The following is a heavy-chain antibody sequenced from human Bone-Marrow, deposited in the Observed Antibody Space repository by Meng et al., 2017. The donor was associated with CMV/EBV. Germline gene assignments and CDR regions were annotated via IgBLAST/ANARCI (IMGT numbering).Heavy chain of an antibody. J-gene: IGHJ6*02. V-gene: IGHV3-11*01. CDR2: ISSSGSTI. D-gene: IGHD1-26*01. CDR1: GFTFSDYY. Sequence: SLKISCAASGFTFSDYYMSWIRQAPGKGLEWVSYISSSGSTIYYADSVKGRFTISRDNAKNSLYLQMNSLRAEDTAVYYCARVVGATPYGMDVWGQGTTVTVSS. CDR3: ARVVGATPYGMDV.